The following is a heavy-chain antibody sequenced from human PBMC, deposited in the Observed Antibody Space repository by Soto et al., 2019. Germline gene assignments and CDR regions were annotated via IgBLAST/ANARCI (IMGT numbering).Heavy chain of an antibody. CDR3: ARGFDLQYGMDV. Sequence: EVQLVESGGGLIQRGGSLRLSCAASGFTLSTYSLNWVRQAPRKGLEWLSYISGSSNTIYYADSVKGRFTISRDNAKKSLYLQMNSRRDEDTAVYFCARGFDLQYGMDVWGQGTTVTVSS. CDR2: ISGSSNTI. D-gene: IGHD3-10*01. CDR1: GFTLSTYS. V-gene: IGHV3-48*02. J-gene: IGHJ6*02.